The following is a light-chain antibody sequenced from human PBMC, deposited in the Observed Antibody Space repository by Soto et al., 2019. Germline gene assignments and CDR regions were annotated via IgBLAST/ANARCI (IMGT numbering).Light chain of an antibody. Sequence: EIVLTQSPGTLSLSPGERATLSCRASQSVSSSYLAWYQQKPGQAPRPLIYGASSRATGIPDRFSGSGSGTAFTLTITTLEPEDFAVYYCQQYGSSPRTFGQGTKVEIK. CDR1: QSVSSSY. CDR3: QQYGSSPRT. CDR2: GAS. J-gene: IGKJ1*01. V-gene: IGKV3-20*01.